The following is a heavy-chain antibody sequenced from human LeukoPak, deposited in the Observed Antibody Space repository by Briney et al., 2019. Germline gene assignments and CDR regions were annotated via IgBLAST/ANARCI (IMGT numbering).Heavy chain of an antibody. V-gene: IGHV5-10-1*01. J-gene: IGHJ3*02. D-gene: IGHD3-22*01. CDR1: GYSFTSYW. CDR2: IDPSDSYT. Sequence: GESLKISCKGSGYSFTSYWISWVRQMPGKGLERMGRIDPSDSYTNYSPSFQGHVTISADKSISTAYLQWSSLKASDTAMYYCARHMEGYDSSGYPDAFDIWGQGTMVTVSS. CDR3: ARHMEGYDSSGYPDAFDI.